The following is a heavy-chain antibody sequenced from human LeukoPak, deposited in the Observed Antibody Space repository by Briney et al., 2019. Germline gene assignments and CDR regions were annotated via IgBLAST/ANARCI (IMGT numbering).Heavy chain of an antibody. CDR2: MNPNSGNT. CDR1: GYTFTSYD. D-gene: IGHD2-2*01. J-gene: IGHJ5*02. CDR3: ARHHESRYCSSTSCPTGWFDP. V-gene: IGHV1-8*01. Sequence: ASVKVSCKASGYTFTSYDINWVRQATGQGLEWMGWMNPNSGNTGYAQKFQGRVTMTRNTSISTAYMELSSPRSEDTAVYYCARHHESRYCSSTSCPTGWFDPWGQGTLVTVSS.